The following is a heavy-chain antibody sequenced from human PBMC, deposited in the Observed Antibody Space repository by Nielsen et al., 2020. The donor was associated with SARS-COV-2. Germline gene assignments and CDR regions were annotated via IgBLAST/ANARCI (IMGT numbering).Heavy chain of an antibody. CDR3: ARTLGADFDY. Sequence: GESLKISCAASGFTFSSYWMHWVRQAPGKGLEWVSYISSSGNPIYYADSVKGRFTISRDNAKNSLYLQMRGLRAEDTAVYYCARTLGADFDYWGQGTLVTVSP. J-gene: IGHJ4*02. V-gene: IGHV3-48*04. CDR1: GFTFSSYW. CDR2: ISSSGNPI.